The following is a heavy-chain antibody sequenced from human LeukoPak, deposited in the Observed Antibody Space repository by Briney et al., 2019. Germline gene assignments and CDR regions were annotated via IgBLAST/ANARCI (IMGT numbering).Heavy chain of an antibody. J-gene: IGHJ4*02. D-gene: IGHD2-2*01. V-gene: IGHV3-7*01. CDR2: INQDGSQT. CDR1: GFTSGHIFTDYW. CDR3: SAILYH. Sequence: GSLRLSCVASGFTSGHIFTDYWMTWVRQVPGKGLEWVANINQDGSQTYYLDSVKARFTISRGNAKESVSLQMNSLRAEDTAIYYCSAILYHWGQGTLVTVSS.